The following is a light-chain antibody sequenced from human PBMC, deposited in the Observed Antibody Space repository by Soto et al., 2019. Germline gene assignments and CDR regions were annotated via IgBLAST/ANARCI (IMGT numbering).Light chain of an antibody. Sequence: QSVLTQPASVSGSPGQSITISCTGTSSDVGNYNYVSWYQHHPGKAPKLMIYDVSNRPSGVSNRFSGSKSGNTASLTISGLQAEDEADYYCSSYISSSTLGDVFGTGTKLTVL. CDR2: DVS. CDR3: SSYISSSTLGDV. CDR1: SSDVGNYNY. V-gene: IGLV2-14*03. J-gene: IGLJ1*01.